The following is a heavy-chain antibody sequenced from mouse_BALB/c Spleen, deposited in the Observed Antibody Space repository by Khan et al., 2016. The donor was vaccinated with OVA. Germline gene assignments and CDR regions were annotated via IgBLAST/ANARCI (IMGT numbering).Heavy chain of an antibody. D-gene: IGHD1-1*01. Sequence: QVQLQQPGAELMKPGASVKISCKATGYTFSSYWLEWVKQRPGHGLEWIGEILPGSGSRNYNEKFKGKATFTADISSKTTYMQLSSLTSEDSAVYDCARVNYGSRDYFDYWGQGTTLTVSS. CDR1: GYTFSSYW. CDR2: ILPGSGSR. J-gene: IGHJ2*01. V-gene: IGHV1-9*01. CDR3: ARVNYGSRDYFDY.